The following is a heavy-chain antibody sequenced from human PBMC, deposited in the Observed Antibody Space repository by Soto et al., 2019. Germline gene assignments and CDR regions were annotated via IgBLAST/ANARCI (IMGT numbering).Heavy chain of an antibody. D-gene: IGHD1-1*01. CDR3: ARYMEARDYFDY. CDR1: GGYISGYY. CDR2: IYYSGST. Sequence: PSETLCLTCTVAGGYISGYYWSWIRQPPGKGLEWIGYIYYSGSTNYNPSLKSRVTISVDTSKNQFSLKLSSVTAADTAVYYCARYMEARDYFDYWGQGTLVTVSS. V-gene: IGHV4-59*01. J-gene: IGHJ4*02.